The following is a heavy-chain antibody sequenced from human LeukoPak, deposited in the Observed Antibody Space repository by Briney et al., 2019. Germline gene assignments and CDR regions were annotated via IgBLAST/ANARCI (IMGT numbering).Heavy chain of an antibody. CDR1: GFTFSTYV. Sequence: GGSLRLSCAASGFTFSTYVMQWVRQAPGKGLEYVSAITGDGGYTYYANSVKGRFTISRDNSKKTLYLQMRSLRADDMAVYYCARVSTNDRRNAFDIWGQGTMVTASS. CDR2: ITGDGGYT. CDR3: ARVSTNDRRNAFDI. D-gene: IGHD2-8*01. V-gene: IGHV3-64*01. J-gene: IGHJ3*02.